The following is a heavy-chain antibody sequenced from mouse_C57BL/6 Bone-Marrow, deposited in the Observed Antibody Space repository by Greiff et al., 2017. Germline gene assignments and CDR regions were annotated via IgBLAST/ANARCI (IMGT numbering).Heavy chain of an antibody. CDR3: ARDGYYVYYAMDY. CDR1: GYTFTSYT. CDR2: INPSSGYT. J-gene: IGHJ4*01. D-gene: IGHD2-3*01. V-gene: IGHV1-4*01. Sequence: QVQLQQSGAELARPGASVKMSCKASGYTFTSYTMHWVKQRPGQGLEWIGYINPSSGYTKYNQKFKDKATLTADKSSSTAYMQLSSLTSEDSAVYYCARDGYYVYYAMDYWGQGTSVTVSS.